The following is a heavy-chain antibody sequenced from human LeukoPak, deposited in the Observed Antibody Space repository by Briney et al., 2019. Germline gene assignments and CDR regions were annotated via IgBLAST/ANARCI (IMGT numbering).Heavy chain of an antibody. Sequence: SETLSLTCSVSGGSISSSRYYWGWIRQPPGKGLEWIGSIYFSGSTYYNPSLESRVTISVDTCKNQFSLQLKSVTAADTAVYYCVSIRLRTSWFDPWGQGTLVTVSS. D-gene: IGHD1-1*01. V-gene: IGHV4-39*07. CDR1: GGSISSSRYY. CDR2: IYFSGST. J-gene: IGHJ5*02. CDR3: VSIRLRTSWFDP.